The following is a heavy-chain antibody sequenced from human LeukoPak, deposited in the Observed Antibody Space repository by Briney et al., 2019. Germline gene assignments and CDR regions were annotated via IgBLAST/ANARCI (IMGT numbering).Heavy chain of an antibody. V-gene: IGHV3-43*02. CDR1: GFTFDDYA. D-gene: IGHD2-21*01. Sequence: PGGSLRLSCAASGFTFDDYAMHWVRQAPGKGLEWVSLISGDGGSTYYADSVKVRFTISRDNSKNTLYLQMNSLRAEDTAVYYCATLRLGYSFDYWGQGTLVTVSS. J-gene: IGHJ4*02. CDR2: ISGDGGST. CDR3: ATLRLGYSFDY.